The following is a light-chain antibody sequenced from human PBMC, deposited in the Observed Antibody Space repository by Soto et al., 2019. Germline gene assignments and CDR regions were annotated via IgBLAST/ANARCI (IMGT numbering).Light chain of an antibody. J-gene: IGKJ5*01. V-gene: IGKV3-15*01. CDR1: QSVSSN. CDR2: GAS. CDR3: QQFNNWPPVT. Sequence: EIVMPQSPATLSVSPGERATLSCRASQSVSSNLAWYQQKPGQAPRLLIYGASTRATGIPARFSGSGSGTEFTLTISSLQSEDCAVYYCQQFNNWPPVTFGQGTRLEIK.